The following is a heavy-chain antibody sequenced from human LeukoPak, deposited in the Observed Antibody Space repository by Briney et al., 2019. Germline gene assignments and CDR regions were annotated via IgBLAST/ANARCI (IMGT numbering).Heavy chain of an antibody. J-gene: IGHJ4*02. CDR2: ISSSSTI. Sequence: GGSLRLSCAASGFTFSSYSMNWVRQAPGKGLEWVSYISSSSTIYYADSVKGRFTISRDNSKNTLYLQMNSLRAEDTAVYYCAKGGLLVASFDYWGQGTLVTVSS. CDR3: AKGGLLVASFDY. CDR1: GFTFSSYS. V-gene: IGHV3-48*01. D-gene: IGHD5-12*01.